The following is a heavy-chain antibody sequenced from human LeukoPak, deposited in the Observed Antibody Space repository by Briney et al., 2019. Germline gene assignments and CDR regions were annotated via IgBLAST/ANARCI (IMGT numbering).Heavy chain of an antibody. D-gene: IGHD6-25*01. J-gene: IGHJ4*02. V-gene: IGHV3-23*01. CDR1: GFTFSGYA. CDR2: ISESGGST. Sequence: GGSLSPSGAASGFTFSGYATSWIGQAPGMGLEWVSGISESGGSTYYANSVKGRFTISRDNSKDTLYLQMISLRAEDTAVYYCAKGRLRFHSWGQGTLVTVSS. CDR3: AKGRLRFHS.